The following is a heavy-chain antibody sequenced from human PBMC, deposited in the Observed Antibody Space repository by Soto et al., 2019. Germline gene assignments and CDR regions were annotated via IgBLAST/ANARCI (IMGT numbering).Heavy chain of an antibody. J-gene: IGHJ4*02. CDR2: LYSAGNT. V-gene: IGHV3-53*01. D-gene: IGHD3-16*01. CDR3: ARGHAYSYAYSYYYDY. CDR1: EFTVSSNF. Sequence: PWGSPRISCASYEFTVSSNFMNWVRQAPGKGLEWVSSLYSAGNTFYADSVKGRFTISRDDFKNTVYLQMNSLGAEDTAVYVCARGHAYSYAYSYYYDYWGQGTLVTGSS.